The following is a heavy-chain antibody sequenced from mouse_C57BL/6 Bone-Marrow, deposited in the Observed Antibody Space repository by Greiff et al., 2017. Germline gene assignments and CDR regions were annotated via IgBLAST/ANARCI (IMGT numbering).Heavy chain of an antibody. CDR1: GYTFTSYW. Sequence: EVQLQQSGTVLARPGASVKMSCKTSGYTFTSYWMHWVKQRPGQGLEWIGAIYPGNSDTSYNQKFKGKAKLTAVTSASTAYMELSSLTTEDSAVYYCTREGDGSLLYWYFDVWGTGTTVTVSS. CDR2: IYPGNSDT. CDR3: TREGDGSLLYWYFDV. D-gene: IGHD1-1*01. V-gene: IGHV1-5*01. J-gene: IGHJ1*03.